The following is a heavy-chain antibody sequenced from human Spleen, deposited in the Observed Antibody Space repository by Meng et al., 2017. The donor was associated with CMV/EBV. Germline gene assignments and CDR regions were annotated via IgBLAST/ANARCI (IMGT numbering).Heavy chain of an antibody. CDR2: IYFTGGT. V-gene: IGHV4-61*01. J-gene: IGHJ3*02. CDR3: AREGTFCSGTSCYDEFDM. D-gene: IGHD2-2*01. Sequence: SETLSLTCTVSGDSISSGSFYWSWVRQPPGKGLEWIGHIYFTGGTKYNPSLKSRVTMSVDTSKNEFSLKMTSVTAADTAVYYCAREGTFCSGTSCYDEFDMWGQGRVVTVSS. CDR1: GDSISSGSFY.